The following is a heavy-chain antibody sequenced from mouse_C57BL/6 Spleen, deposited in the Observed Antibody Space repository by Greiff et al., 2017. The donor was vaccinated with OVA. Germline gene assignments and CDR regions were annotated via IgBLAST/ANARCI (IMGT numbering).Heavy chain of an antibody. V-gene: IGHV1-63*01. Sequence: QVQLKESGAELVRPGTSVKMSCKASGYTFTNYWIGWAKQRPGHGLEWIGDIYPGGGYTNYNEKFKGKATLTADKSSSTAYMQISSLTSEDSAIYYCARWDGYLYYFDYWGQGTTLTVSS. D-gene: IGHD2-3*01. J-gene: IGHJ2*01. CDR3: ARWDGYLYYFDY. CDR1: GYTFTNYW. CDR2: IYPGGGYT.